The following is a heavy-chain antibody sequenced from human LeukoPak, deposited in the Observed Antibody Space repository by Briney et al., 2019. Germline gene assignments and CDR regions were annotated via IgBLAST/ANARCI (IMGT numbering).Heavy chain of an antibody. CDR3: ARAPYYYDSSGYYRAYYFDY. CDR2: INPNSGGT. D-gene: IGHD3-22*01. CDR1: GYTFTGYY. J-gene: IGHJ4*02. V-gene: IGHV1-2*04. Sequence: RASVKVSCKASGYTFTGYYMHWVRQAPGQGLEWMGWINPNSGGTNYAQKFQGWVTMTRDTSISTAYMDLSRLRSDDTAVYYCARAPYYYDSSGYYRAYYFDYWGQGTLVTVSS.